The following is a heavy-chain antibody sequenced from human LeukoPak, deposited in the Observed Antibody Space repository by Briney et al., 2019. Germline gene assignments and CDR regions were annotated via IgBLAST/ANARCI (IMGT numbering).Heavy chain of an antibody. D-gene: IGHD4-17*01. Sequence: PSETLSLTCTVSGGSISGGSYYWSWIRQPAGKGLEWIGRIYTSGSTNYNPSLKSRVTISVDTSKNQFSLKLNSVTAADTAVYYCARGGRLSYGDHHDAFDIWGQGTMVTVSS. CDR1: GGSISGGSYY. J-gene: IGHJ3*02. V-gene: IGHV4-61*02. CDR2: IYTSGST. CDR3: ARGGRLSYGDHHDAFDI.